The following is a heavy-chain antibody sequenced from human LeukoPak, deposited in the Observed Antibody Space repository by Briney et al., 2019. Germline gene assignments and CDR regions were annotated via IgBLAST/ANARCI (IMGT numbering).Heavy chain of an antibody. CDR1: GGSFSGYY. CDR2: INHSGST. D-gene: IGHD6-13*01. J-gene: IGHJ4*02. CDR3: ARGKRGYSSSWYDY. V-gene: IGHV4-34*01. Sequence: SETLSLTCAVSGGSFSGYYGSWVRQPPGKGLEWIWEINHSGSTNYNPSLKSRVTISVDTSKNQFSLKLSSVTAADTAVYYCARGKRGYSSSWYDYWGQGTLVTVSS.